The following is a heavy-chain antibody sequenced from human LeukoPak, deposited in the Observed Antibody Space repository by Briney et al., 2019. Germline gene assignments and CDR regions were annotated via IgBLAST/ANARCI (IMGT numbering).Heavy chain of an antibody. CDR3: ARAVVGVGGSYSGHYYYYGMDV. J-gene: IGHJ6*02. V-gene: IGHV3-30-3*01. D-gene: IGHD1-26*01. Sequence: GWSLRLSCAASGFTFSSYAMHWVRQAPGRGLEWVAVMSFDGTHIYYADSVKGRFTISRDNSKNTLYLQMNSLRAEDTAVYYCARAVVGVGGSYSGHYYYYGMDVWGQGTTVTVSS. CDR2: MSFDGTHI. CDR1: GFTFSSYA.